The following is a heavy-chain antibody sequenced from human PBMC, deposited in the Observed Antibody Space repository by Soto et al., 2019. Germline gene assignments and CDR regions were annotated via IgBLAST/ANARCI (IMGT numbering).Heavy chain of an antibody. CDR3: AREAAAGYLNWFDP. J-gene: IGHJ5*02. V-gene: IGHV3-48*02. CDR2: ISSSSSTI. D-gene: IGHD6-13*01. CDR1: GFTFSSYS. Sequence: GGSLRLSCAASGFTFSSYSMNWVRQAPGKGLEWVSYISSSSSTIYYADSVKGRFTISRDNAKNSLYLQMNSLRDGDTAAYYCAREAAAGYLNWFDPWGQGTLVTVSS.